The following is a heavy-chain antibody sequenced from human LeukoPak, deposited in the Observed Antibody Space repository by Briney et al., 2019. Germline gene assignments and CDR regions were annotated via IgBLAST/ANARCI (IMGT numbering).Heavy chain of an antibody. Sequence: ASVKVSCKASGYTFTSYGISWVRQAPRQGLEWMGWISAYNGNTNYAQKLQGRVTMTTDTSTSTAYMELRSLRSDDTAVYYCAREGVGSYGDYGENYYYGMDVWGQGTTVTVSS. CDR2: ISAYNGNT. J-gene: IGHJ6*02. D-gene: IGHD4-17*01. CDR3: AREGVGSYGDYGENYYYGMDV. V-gene: IGHV1-18*01. CDR1: GYTFTSYG.